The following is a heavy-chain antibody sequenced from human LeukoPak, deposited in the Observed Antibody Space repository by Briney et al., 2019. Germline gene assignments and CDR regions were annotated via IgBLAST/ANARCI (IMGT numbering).Heavy chain of an antibody. Sequence: GGSLRLSCAASGFSFSTQRMHWVRQAPGKGLVWVSYINIDERITGYADSVKGRFTISRDNAKNTLYLQMNSLRAEDTAVYYCARDNDTAMVANIDYWGQGTLVTVSS. J-gene: IGHJ4*02. V-gene: IGHV3-74*01. CDR2: INIDERIT. CDR3: ARDNDTAMVANIDY. CDR1: GFSFSTQR. D-gene: IGHD5-18*01.